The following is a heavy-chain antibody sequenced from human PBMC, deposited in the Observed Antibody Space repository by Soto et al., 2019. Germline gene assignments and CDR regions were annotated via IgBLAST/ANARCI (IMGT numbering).Heavy chain of an antibody. CDR2: IFHSGST. Sequence: QLRLQESGSGLVKPSQTLSLTCAVSGGSISSGNDSWSWIRQPPGKGLEWIGYIFHSGSTYYNPSLKSRVTRSVDWSKNQFSLRMSSVTAAHTAVYYCARDLHDYGDWYFDLWGRGTLVTVSS. CDR3: ARDLHDYGDWYFDL. J-gene: IGHJ2*01. V-gene: IGHV4-30-2*01. D-gene: IGHD4-17*01. CDR1: GGSISSGNDS.